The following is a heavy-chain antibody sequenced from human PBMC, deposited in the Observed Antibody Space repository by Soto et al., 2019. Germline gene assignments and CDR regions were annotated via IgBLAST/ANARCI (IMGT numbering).Heavy chain of an antibody. D-gene: IGHD3-3*01. V-gene: IGHV4-4*07. CDR2: IYTSGST. CDR3: ARGPPLYDFCSGYSYYFDY. J-gene: IGHJ4*02. Sequence: QVQLQESGPGLVKPSETLSLTCTVSGGSISSYYWSWIRQPAGKGLEWIGRIYTSGSTNYNPSLKSRVTLSVDTSKNQFSLKLSSVTAADTAVYYCARGPPLYDFCSGYSYYFDYWGQGTLVPGSS. CDR1: GGSISSYY.